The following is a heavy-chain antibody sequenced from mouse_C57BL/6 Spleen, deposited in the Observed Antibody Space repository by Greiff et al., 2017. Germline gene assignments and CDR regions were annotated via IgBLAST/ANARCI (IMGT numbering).Heavy chain of an antibody. CDR2: INPNYGTT. J-gene: IGHJ4*01. V-gene: IGHV1-39*01. CDR3: ARRSGTEYYYAMDY. D-gene: IGHD1-3*01. Sequence: VQLQQSGPELVKPGASVKISCKASGYSFTDYNMNWVKQSNGKSLEWIGVINPNYGTTSYNQKFKGKATLTVDQSSSTAYMQLNSLTSEDSAVYYGARRSGTEYYYAMDYWGQGTSVTVSS. CDR1: GYSFTDYN.